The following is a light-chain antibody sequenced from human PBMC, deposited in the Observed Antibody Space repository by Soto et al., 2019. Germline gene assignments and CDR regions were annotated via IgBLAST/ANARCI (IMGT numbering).Light chain of an antibody. J-gene: IGLJ3*02. CDR2: GNS. CDR1: SSNIGAGYD. Sequence: QPVLTQPPSVSGAPGQRVTISCTGSSSNIGAGYDVHWYQQLPGTAPKLLIYGNSNRPSGVPDRFSGSKSGTSATLALTGLEAEDEADYYCQSYDSSLSGRWVFGGGTKVTVL. CDR3: QSYDSSLSGRWV. V-gene: IGLV1-40*01.